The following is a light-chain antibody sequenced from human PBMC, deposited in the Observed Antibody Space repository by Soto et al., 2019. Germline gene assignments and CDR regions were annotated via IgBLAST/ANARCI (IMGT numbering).Light chain of an antibody. J-gene: IGKJ4*01. CDR2: DAS. CDR3: QQVNVYPST. Sequence: AIQMTHSPSSLSASVGDIVTITCRASQGIRNDLGWYQQKPGKAPNLLIYDASTLHSGVPSRFSGGGSGTDFTLTISSLQPEDFATYYCQQVNVYPSTFGGGTKVDIK. CDR1: QGIRND. V-gene: IGKV1-6*01.